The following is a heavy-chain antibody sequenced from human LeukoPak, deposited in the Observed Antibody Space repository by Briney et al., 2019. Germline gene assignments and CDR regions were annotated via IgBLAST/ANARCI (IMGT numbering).Heavy chain of an antibody. V-gene: IGHV4-59*01. Sequence: SETLSLTCTVSGGSISSYYWSWIRQPPGKGLEWIGYIYNSGSTNYNPSLKSRVTISVDTSKNQFSLKLSSVTAADTAVYYCAEGESGDYFDYWGRGTLVTVSS. J-gene: IGHJ4*02. D-gene: IGHD7-27*01. CDR1: GGSISSYY. CDR3: AEGESGDYFDY. CDR2: IYNSGST.